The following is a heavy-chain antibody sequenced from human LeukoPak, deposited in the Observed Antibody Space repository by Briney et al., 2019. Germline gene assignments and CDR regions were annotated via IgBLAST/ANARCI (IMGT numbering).Heavy chain of an antibody. CDR1: GYTFTGYY. CDR3: ARGELLRSFVDGVVAAATRYYAMDV. J-gene: IGHJ6*02. V-gene: IGHV1-2*02. CDR2: INPNSGGT. Sequence: ASVKVSCKASGYTFTGYYLHWVRQAPGQGLEWMGWINPNSGGTNYAQKFQGRVTMTRDTSISTAYMELSRLRSDDTAVYYCARGELLRSFVDGVVAAATRYYAMDVWGQGTTVTVSS. D-gene: IGHD2-15*01.